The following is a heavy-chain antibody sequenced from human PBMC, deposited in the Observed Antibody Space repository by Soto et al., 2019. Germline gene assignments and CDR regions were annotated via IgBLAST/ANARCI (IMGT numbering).Heavy chain of an antibody. J-gene: IGHJ3*01. V-gene: IGHV3-11*01. Sequence: QVQLVESRGDLVNPGGSLRLSCEASGFTLSDYYMSWIRQAPGKGLEWVSYITQTGTTTHHVDSVKCRFTISRDSSKNSLYLQMNSLRAEDTAIYYFATEISGNYFTFDLWGQGTVVSVSP. CDR1: GFTLSDYY. CDR3: ATEISGNYFTFDL. D-gene: IGHD1-26*01. CDR2: ITQTGTTT.